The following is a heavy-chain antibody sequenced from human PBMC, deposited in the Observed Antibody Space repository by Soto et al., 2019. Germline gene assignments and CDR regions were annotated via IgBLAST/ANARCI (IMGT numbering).Heavy chain of an antibody. V-gene: IGHV1-8*01. CDR1: GYTFTSYD. J-gene: IGHJ4*02. CDR3: ARGLVFRIDCSSTSCYFPADY. Sequence: QVQLVQSGAEVKKPGASVKVSCKASGYTFTSYDINWVRQATGQGLEWMGWMNPNSGNSGYAQKFQGRVTMTRNTSISTAYMELSSLRSEDTAVYYCARGLVFRIDCSSTSCYFPADYWGQGTLVTVSS. D-gene: IGHD2-2*01. CDR2: MNPNSGNS.